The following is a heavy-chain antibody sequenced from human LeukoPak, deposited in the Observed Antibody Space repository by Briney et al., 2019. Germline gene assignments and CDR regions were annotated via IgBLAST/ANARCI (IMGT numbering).Heavy chain of an antibody. J-gene: IGHJ4*02. D-gene: IGHD5-18*01. Sequence: SETLSLTCAVYGGSFSGYYWSWIRQPPGKGLEWIGEINHSGSTNYNPSLKSRVTISVDTSKNQFSLKLSSVTAADTAVYYCARYGQVPLGGYSYALRRGFDYWGQGTLVTVSS. CDR3: ARYGQVPLGGYSYALRRGFDY. V-gene: IGHV4-34*01. CDR1: GGSFSGYY. CDR2: INHSGST.